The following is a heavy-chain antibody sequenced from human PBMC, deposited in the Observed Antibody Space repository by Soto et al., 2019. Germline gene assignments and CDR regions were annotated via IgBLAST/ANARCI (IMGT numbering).Heavy chain of an antibody. J-gene: IGHJ5*01. CDR2: ISSSGSTI. CDR1: GFTFSDYY. CDR3: ARDYRMEWLLNSGSNWFDF. V-gene: IGHV3-11*01. Sequence: RGSLRLSCAASGFTFSDYYMSWIRQAPGKGLEWVSYISSSGSTIYYADSVKGRFTISRDNAKNSLYLQMNSLRAEDTAVYYCARDYRMEWLLNSGSNWFDFCGQGTLVIVSA. D-gene: IGHD3-3*01.